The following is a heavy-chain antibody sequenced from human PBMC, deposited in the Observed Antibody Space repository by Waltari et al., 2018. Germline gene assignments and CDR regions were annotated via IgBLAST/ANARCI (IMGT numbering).Heavy chain of an antibody. V-gene: IGHV1-69*15. CDR2: IIPIFGTA. CDR3: ARDRSVTRYYYYYGMDV. CDR1: GGTFSSYA. D-gene: IGHD4-17*01. J-gene: IGHJ6*02. Sequence: QVQLVQSGAEVKKPGSSVKVSCKASGGTFSSYAISWVRQAPGQGIEWMGRIIPIFGTATYAQKFQGRVTITADESTSTAYMELSSLRSEDTAVYYCARDRSVTRYYYYYGMDVWGQGTTVTVSS.